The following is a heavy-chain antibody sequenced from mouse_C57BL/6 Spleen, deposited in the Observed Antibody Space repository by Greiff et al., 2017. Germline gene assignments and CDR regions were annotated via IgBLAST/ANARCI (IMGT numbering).Heavy chain of an antibody. J-gene: IGHJ3*01. V-gene: IGHV1-15*01. Sequence: QVQLQQSGAELVRPGASVTMSCKASGYTFTDYEMHWVKQTPVHGLEWIGAIDPETGGTASNQKFTGQAILTADKSSSTAYMELRSLTSEDSAGYDCTRGENWFAYWGQETLVTVSA. CDR3: TRGENWFAY. CDR2: IDPETGGT. CDR1: GYTFTDYE.